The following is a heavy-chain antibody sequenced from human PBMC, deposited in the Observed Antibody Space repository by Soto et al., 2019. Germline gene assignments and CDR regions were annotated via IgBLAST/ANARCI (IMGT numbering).Heavy chain of an antibody. Sequence: EVQLVESGGGLVQPGGSLRLSCAASGFTFSSYWMTWVRQAPGKGLEWVANKKQDGSEKYYVDSVKGRFTISRDNAKNSLYLQMNSLRAEDTAAYYCARVGRSSGSLGYWGQGTLVTVSS. D-gene: IGHD6-19*01. V-gene: IGHV3-7*01. J-gene: IGHJ4*02. CDR2: KKQDGSEK. CDR3: ARVGRSSGSLGY. CDR1: GFTFSSYW.